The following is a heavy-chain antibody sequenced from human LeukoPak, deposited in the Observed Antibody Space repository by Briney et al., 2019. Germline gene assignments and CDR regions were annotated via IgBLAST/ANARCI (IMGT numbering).Heavy chain of an antibody. CDR3: ARDQGVAARLFDY. D-gene: IGHD6-6*01. Sequence: KPGGSLRLSCVASGFSFRSYSMNWVRQAPGKGLEWVSSISSSSSYIYYADSVKGRFTISRDNAKNSLYLQMNSLRAEDTAVYYCARDQGVAARLFDYWGQGTLVTVSS. CDR2: ISSSSSYI. V-gene: IGHV3-21*01. CDR1: GFSFRSYS. J-gene: IGHJ4*02.